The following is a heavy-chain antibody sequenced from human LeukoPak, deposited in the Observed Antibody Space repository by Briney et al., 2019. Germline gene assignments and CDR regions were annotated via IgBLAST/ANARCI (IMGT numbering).Heavy chain of an antibody. J-gene: IGHJ6*02. Sequence: PSETLSLTCTVSGVAFSGYIWSWLRQSPGKGLGWIGEINYNGERVNYNPSLKIRVTISGDTSRSPFSLRLSSVTAADTAVYSFTRSGLTGMREYARPDYYYYGMDVWGQGTAVTVSS. D-gene: IGHD2-2*01. CDR1: GVAFSGYI. CDR3: TRSGLTGMREYARPDYYYYGMDV. CDR2: INYNGERV. V-gene: IGHV4-34*01.